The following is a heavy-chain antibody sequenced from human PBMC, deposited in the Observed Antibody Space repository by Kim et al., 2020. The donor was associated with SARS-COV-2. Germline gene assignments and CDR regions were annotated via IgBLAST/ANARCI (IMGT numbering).Heavy chain of an antibody. V-gene: IGHV3-48*02. J-gene: IGHJ4*02. D-gene: IGHD6-19*01. CDR3: ARETNSGWSFDY. CDR2: ISSSTSPI. CDR1: GFTFSTYS. Sequence: GGSLRLSCAASGFTFSTYSMNWVRRAPGKGLEWVSYISSSTSPIYYADSVRGRFTVSRDNAKNSLYLQMNSLRDEDTAVYYCARETNSGWSFDYWGQGTLVTVSS.